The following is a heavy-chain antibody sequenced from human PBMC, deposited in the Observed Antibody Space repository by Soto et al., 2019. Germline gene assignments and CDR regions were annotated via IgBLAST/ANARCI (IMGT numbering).Heavy chain of an antibody. D-gene: IGHD4-17*01. CDR2: IYWYDDQ. J-gene: IGHJ4*02. CDR3: AHAGDYDLLSFDH. Sequence: QITLKESGPPLVRPAQTLTLTCAFSGFSLTTTSMGVAWIRQPPGKALEWLALIYWYDDQRYSPSLKDRLTLSKDTSRSRVVLTISNMNPEDTGTYFCAHAGDYDLLSFDHWGPGTLVTVSS. CDR1: GFSLTTTSMG. V-gene: IGHV2-5*01.